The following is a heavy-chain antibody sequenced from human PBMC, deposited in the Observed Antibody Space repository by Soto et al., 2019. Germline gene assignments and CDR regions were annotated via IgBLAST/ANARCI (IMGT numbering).Heavy chain of an antibody. CDR2: VNLSGNT. D-gene: IGHD3-16*01. CDR1: GASFSPYH. Sequence: SETLSLTCAIYGASFSPYHWSWIRPSPGKGLEWIGEVNLSGNTYYNPSFKTRVTMSVDASKNQFSLKMGSLTAADTAIYYCARSPTFYNYVWGNSTYWGQGALVTVSS. V-gene: IGHV4-34*01. CDR3: ARSPTFYNYVWGNSTY. J-gene: IGHJ4*02.